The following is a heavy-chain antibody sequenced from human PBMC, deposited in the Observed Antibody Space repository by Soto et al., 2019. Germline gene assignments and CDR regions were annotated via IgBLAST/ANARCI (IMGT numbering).Heavy chain of an antibody. CDR3: ASVRGGYYYAMDV. CDR2: IYHSGST. J-gene: IGHJ6*02. D-gene: IGHD3-10*02. CDR1: GGSISSSNW. Sequence: PSETLSLTCAVSGGSISSSNWWRWVRQPPGKGLEWIGEIYHSGSTNYNPPLKSRVTISVDKSKNQFSLKLSSVTAADTAVYYCASVRGGYYYAMDVWGQGTTVTVSS. V-gene: IGHV4-4*02.